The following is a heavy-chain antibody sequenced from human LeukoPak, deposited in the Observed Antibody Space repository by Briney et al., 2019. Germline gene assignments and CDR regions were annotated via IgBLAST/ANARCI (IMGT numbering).Heavy chain of an antibody. V-gene: IGHV3-23*01. D-gene: IGHD5-12*01. Sequence: GGSLRLSCAASGFTFSSYAMTWVRQASRKGLEWVSAISGSGGSTYYADSVKGRFTISRDNSKNTLYLQMNSLRAEDTAVYYCAKDVYSGYDGDAFDIWGQGTMVTVPS. CDR1: GFTFSSYA. CDR2: ISGSGGST. CDR3: AKDVYSGYDGDAFDI. J-gene: IGHJ3*02.